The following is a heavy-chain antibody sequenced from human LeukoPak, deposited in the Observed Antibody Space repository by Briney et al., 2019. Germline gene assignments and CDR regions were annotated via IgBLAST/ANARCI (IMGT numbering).Heavy chain of an antibody. D-gene: IGHD6-6*01. J-gene: IGHJ4*02. Sequence: SVKVSCKASGGTFSSYAISWVRQAPGQGLEWMGGIIPIFGTANYAQKFQGRVTITADKSTSTAYMELSSLRSEDTAVYYCARAMSIAARLQTIFDYWGQGTLVTVSS. V-gene: IGHV1-69*06. CDR3: ARAMSIAARLQTIFDY. CDR2: IIPIFGTA. CDR1: GGTFSSYA.